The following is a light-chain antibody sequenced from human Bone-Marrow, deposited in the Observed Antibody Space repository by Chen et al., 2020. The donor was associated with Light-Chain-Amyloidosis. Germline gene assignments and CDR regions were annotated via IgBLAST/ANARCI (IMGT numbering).Light chain of an antibody. Sequence: SYVLTQPSSAPVAPGPPATIPCGGNNIGSTSVHWYQQTPGQAPLLVVYDDSDRPSGIPERLSGSNSGNTSTLTISRVEAGDEADYYCQVWDRSSDRPVFGGGTKLTVL. V-gene: IGLV3-21*02. J-gene: IGLJ3*02. CDR1: NIGSTS. CDR3: QVWDRSSDRPV. CDR2: DDS.